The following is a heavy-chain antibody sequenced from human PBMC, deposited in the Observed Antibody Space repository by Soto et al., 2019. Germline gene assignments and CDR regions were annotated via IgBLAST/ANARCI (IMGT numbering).Heavy chain of an antibody. CDR3: AKAGEHSSGWANLDY. Sequence: EVQLLESGGGLVQPGGSLRLSCAASGFTFSSYAMSWVRQAPGKGLEWVSAISGSGVSTYYADSVKGRFTISRDNSKNTLYLQMNSMRAEDTAVYYCAKAGEHSSGWANLDYWGQGTRVTVSS. J-gene: IGHJ4*02. D-gene: IGHD6-19*01. V-gene: IGHV3-23*01. CDR1: GFTFSSYA. CDR2: ISGSGVST.